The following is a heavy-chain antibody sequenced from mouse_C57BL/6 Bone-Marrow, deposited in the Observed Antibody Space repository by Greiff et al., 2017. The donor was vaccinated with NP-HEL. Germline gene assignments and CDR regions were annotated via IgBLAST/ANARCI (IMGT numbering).Heavy chain of an antibody. CDR1: GYTFTSYW. J-gene: IGHJ3*01. D-gene: IGHD2-5*01. Sequence: QVQLQQPGAELVKPGASVKLSCKASGYTFTSYWMHWVKQRPGQGLEWIGMIHPNSGSTNYNEKFKSKATLTVDKSSSTAYMQLRSLTSEDSAVYYGARRGYSNYGFAYWGQGTLVTVSA. V-gene: IGHV1-64*01. CDR2: IHPNSGST. CDR3: ARRGYSNYGFAY.